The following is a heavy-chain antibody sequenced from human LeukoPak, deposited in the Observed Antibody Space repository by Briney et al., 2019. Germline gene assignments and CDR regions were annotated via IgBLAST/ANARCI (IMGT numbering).Heavy chain of an antibody. CDR1: GGSISNHY. V-gene: IGHV4-59*11. J-gene: IGHJ2*01. Sequence: SETLSLTCTVSGGSISNHYFNWVRQSPEKGLEWIGYVYASGSTKYNPSLQSRVAILVDRSKNQVPLKLDSVTAADTAVYYCARGTSAWSSWHFDLWGRGTLVTVSS. CDR3: ARGTSAWSSWHFDL. D-gene: IGHD6-19*01. CDR2: VYASGST.